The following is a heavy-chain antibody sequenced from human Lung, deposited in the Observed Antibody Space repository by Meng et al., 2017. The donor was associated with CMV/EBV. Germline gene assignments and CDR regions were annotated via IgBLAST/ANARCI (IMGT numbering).Heavy chain of an antibody. Sequence: EMPVLELGGGLVQPGGRLRLSCTASGFSVSSNYMSWVRQAPGKGLEWISIIYGSGNTYYGDSVKGRFTISRDNFRNTLYLQMNSLTAEDTAVYYCAREIPQAWASWGQGTLVTVSS. CDR3: AREIPQAWAS. D-gene: IGHD2-21*01. CDR2: IYGSGNT. J-gene: IGHJ5*02. V-gene: IGHV3-66*01. CDR1: GFSVSSNY.